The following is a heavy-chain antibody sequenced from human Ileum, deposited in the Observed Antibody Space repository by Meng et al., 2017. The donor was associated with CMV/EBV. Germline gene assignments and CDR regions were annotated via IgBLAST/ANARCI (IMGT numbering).Heavy chain of an antibody. D-gene: IGHD2-21*02. Sequence: EVAVVESGGGLIQAGGSLRLLCVVSGFTSSDYWVDWVRQVPGKGPLWVSRIGSDGTTIRYADSVKGRFTISGDNVKNTVYLQMNSLRDEDTAIYYCLILPPGYWGQGTLVTVSS. CDR3: LILPPGY. CDR2: IGSDGTTI. V-gene: IGHV3-74*01. CDR1: GFTSSDYW. J-gene: IGHJ4*02.